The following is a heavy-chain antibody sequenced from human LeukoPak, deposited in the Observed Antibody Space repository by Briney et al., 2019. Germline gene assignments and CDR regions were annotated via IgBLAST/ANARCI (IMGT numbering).Heavy chain of an antibody. V-gene: IGHV3-43*02. CDR1: GFTFDDYA. Sequence: PGGSLRLSCAASGFTFDDYAMHWVRQAPGKGLEWVSLISGDGGSTYYADSVKGRFTISRDNSKNSLYLHMNSLRTKDTALYYCAKDQIGASSGYFLNWFDPWGQGTLVTVSS. CDR2: ISGDGGST. J-gene: IGHJ5*02. CDR3: AKDQIGASSGYFLNWFDP. D-gene: IGHD3-22*01.